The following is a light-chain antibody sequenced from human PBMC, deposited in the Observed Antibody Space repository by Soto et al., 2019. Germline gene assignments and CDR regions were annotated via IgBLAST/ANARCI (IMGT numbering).Light chain of an antibody. V-gene: IGLV1-44*01. J-gene: IGLJ1*01. Sequence: QSVLTQPPSASGTPGQRVTISCSGISSNIGSNAVNWYQQLPGTAPKLLIYTFAQRPSGVPDRFSGSKSGTSASLAISGLQSEDEADYYCCSFAGSHTSPAFGGGTKVTVL. CDR2: TFA. CDR3: CSFAGSHTSPA. CDR1: SSNIGSNA.